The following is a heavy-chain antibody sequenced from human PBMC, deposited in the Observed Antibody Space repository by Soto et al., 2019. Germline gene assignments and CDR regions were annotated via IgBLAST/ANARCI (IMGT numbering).Heavy chain of an antibody. V-gene: IGHV4-31*03. CDR3: SRGILA. CDR1: GCSMNSGGYC. J-gene: IGHJ5*02. Sequence: QVQLQESGPGLVKPPPTLALTCTVSGCSMNSGGYCWNWIRQHPGEGLEWIGCISYGGTTSYNPSLKSRLTISVDTSKSQFSLMLNSVTAADTAVYYCSRGILAWGQGTLIPVSS. D-gene: IGHD2-15*01. CDR2: ISYGGTT.